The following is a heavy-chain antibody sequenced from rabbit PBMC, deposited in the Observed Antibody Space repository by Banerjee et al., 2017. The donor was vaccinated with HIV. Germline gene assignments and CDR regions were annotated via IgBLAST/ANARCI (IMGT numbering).Heavy chain of an antibody. CDR1: GFDFSNYYM. V-gene: IGHV1S45*01. J-gene: IGHJ4*01. CDR3: ARDLAGVIGWNFGL. Sequence: QEQLKETGGGLVQPGGSLTLSCKASGFDFSNYYMSWVRQAPGKGLEWIACINTSTGNTVYASWAKGRFTISKTSSTTVTLQMTSLTAADTATYFCARDLAGVIGWNFGLWGPGTLVTVS. D-gene: IGHD4-1*01. CDR2: INTSTGNT.